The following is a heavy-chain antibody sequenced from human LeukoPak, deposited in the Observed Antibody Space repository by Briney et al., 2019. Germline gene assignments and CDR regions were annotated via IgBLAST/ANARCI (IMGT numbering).Heavy chain of an antibody. CDR1: GFTFSNAW. J-gene: IGHJ4*02. V-gene: IGHV3-15*01. CDR3: ARRVDSYWFFDY. CDR2: IKSKTDGGTT. D-gene: IGHD1-26*01. Sequence: GGSLRLSCAASGFTFSNAWMSWVRQAPGKGLEWVGRIKSKTDGGTTDYAAPVKGRFTISRDDSKNTLYLQMNSLKTEYTAVYYCARRVDSYWFFDYWGQGTLVTVSS.